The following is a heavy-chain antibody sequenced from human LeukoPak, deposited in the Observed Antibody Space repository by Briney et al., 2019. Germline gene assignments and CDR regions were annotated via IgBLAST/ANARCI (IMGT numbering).Heavy chain of an antibody. CDR1: GFTFDDYA. Sequence: GGSLRLSCAASGFTFDDYAMHWVRQAPGKGLEWVSGISWNSGSIGYADSVKGRFTISRDNAKNSLYLQMNSLRAEDTALYYCAKAYTSGYYVVDAFDIWGQGTMVTVSS. CDR3: AKAYTSGYYVVDAFDI. D-gene: IGHD3-22*01. CDR2: ISWNSGSI. J-gene: IGHJ3*02. V-gene: IGHV3-9*01.